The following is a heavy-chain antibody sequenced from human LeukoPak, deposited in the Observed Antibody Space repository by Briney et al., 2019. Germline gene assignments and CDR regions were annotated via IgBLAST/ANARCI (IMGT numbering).Heavy chain of an antibody. V-gene: IGHV3-53*01. CDR2: IYSGGST. Sequence: GGSLRLSCAASGFTVSSNYMSWVRQAPGKGLEWVSVIYSGGSTYYADSVKGRFTISRDNSKNTLYLQMNSLRAEDTAVYYCASGYDFWSGQYFDYWGQGTLVTVSS. D-gene: IGHD3-3*01. CDR3: ASGYDFWSGQYFDY. CDR1: GFTVSSNY. J-gene: IGHJ4*02.